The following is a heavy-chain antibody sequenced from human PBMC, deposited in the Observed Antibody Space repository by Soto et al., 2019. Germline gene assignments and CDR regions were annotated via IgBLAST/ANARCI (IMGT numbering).Heavy chain of an antibody. CDR1: GFSISTSGVG. V-gene: IGHV2-5*02. D-gene: IGHD4-17*01. J-gene: IGHJ4*02. Sequence: QITLKESGPTLVEPTQTLTLTCSLSGFSISTSGVGVGWIRQTPGKALEWLVFIYWDDDKRYSPSLKSRLAITKDTTKNQVVLTRTDMDPVDTGSYYYANRRDYYGDWNSRKLDYWGKGTLVTV. CDR3: ANRRDYYGDWNSRKLDY. CDR2: IYWDDDK.